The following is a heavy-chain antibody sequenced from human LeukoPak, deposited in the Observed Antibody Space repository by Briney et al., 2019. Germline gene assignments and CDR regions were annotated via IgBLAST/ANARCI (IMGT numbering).Heavy chain of an antibody. V-gene: IGHV4-30-4*01. CDR3: ARGFGAGNYYYGWFDP. J-gene: IGHJ5*02. D-gene: IGHD3-10*01. CDR2: IHDSGST. Sequence: SQTLSLTCTVSGASISSGDYHWTWIRQPPGKGLEWIGFIHDSGSTYYNPSLKSRVSISRDMSKNQLSLMLSSVTAADTAVYYCARGFGAGNYYYGWFDPWGQGTLVSVSS. CDR1: GASISSGDYH.